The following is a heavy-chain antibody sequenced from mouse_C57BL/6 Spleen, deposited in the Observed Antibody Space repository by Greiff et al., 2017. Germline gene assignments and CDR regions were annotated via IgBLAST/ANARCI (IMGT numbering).Heavy chain of an antibody. CDR3: ARYGYDGGMDY. CDR1: GYTFTSYW. V-gene: IGHV1-55*01. Sequence: QVQLQQPGAELVKPGASVKMSCKASGYTFTSYWITWVKQRPGQGLEWIGDIYPGSGSTNYNEKFKSKATLTVDTSSSTAYMQLSSLTAEDTAVYYCARYGYDGGMDYWGQGTSVTVSS. CDR2: IYPGSGST. J-gene: IGHJ4*01. D-gene: IGHD2-2*01.